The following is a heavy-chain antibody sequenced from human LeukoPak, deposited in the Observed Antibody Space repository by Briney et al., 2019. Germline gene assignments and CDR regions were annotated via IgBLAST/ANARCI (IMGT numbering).Heavy chain of an antibody. CDR1: GYTFTSYG. CDR2: INADNGNT. J-gene: IGHJ4*02. D-gene: IGHD3-10*01. CDR3: ARVEGSGKNDFDY. V-gene: IGHV1-3*01. Sequence: ASVKVSCKASGYTFTSYGISWVRQAPGQRLEWMGWINADNGNTKYSQKFQGRVTITRDTSASTAYMELSSLRSEDTAVYYCARVEGSGKNDFDYWGQGTLVTVSS.